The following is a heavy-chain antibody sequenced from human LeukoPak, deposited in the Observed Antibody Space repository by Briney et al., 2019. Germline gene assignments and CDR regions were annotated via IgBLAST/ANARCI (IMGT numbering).Heavy chain of an antibody. CDR3: ARDHNYAFDN. V-gene: IGHV3-48*01. J-gene: IGHJ4*02. CDR2: IGIDSGNT. D-gene: IGHD1-1*01. CDR1: GFPFIEYS. Sequence: SGGSLRLSCTASGFPFIEYSVNWVRQAPGKGLEWISYIGIDSGNTKYADSVRGRFTISADKAKNSLHLQMNSLRVEDTAVYYCARDHNYAFDNWGQGTLVSVAS.